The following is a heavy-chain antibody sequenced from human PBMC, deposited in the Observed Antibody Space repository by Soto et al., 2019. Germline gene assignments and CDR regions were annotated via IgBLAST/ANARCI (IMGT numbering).Heavy chain of an antibody. CDR2: ISGSGGST. Sequence: PGGSLRLSCAASGFTFSSYAMSWVRQAPGKGLEWVSAISGSGGSTYYADSVKGRFAISRDNSKNMLYLQMISLRAEDTAVYYCARELPTVTTHYYYGMDVWGQGTTVTVSS. CDR3: ARELPTVTTHYYYGMDV. V-gene: IGHV3-23*01. D-gene: IGHD4-17*01. CDR1: GFTFSSYA. J-gene: IGHJ6*02.